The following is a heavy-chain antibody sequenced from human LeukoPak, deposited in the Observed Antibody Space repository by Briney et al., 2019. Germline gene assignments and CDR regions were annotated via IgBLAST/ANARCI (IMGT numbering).Heavy chain of an antibody. J-gene: IGHJ3*02. CDR3: ARDGRRTSDAFDI. CDR2: IRYDGNNK. D-gene: IGHD1-26*01. CDR1: GFTFSSSD. Sequence: GGSLRLSCAASGFTFSSSDMHWVRQAPGKGLEWVAFIRYDGNNKYYADSVKGRFTISRDNSKNTLYLQMNSLRAEDTAVYYCARDGRRTSDAFDIWGQGTMVTVSS. V-gene: IGHV3-30*02.